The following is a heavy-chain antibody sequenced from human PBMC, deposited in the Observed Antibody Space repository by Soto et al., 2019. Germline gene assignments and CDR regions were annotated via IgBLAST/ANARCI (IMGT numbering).Heavy chain of an antibody. CDR2: INPSGGST. Sequence: GASVKVSCKTSGYTFTNYYMHWVRQAPGQGLEWMGIINPSGGSTSYAQKFQGRVTMTRDTSTSTVYMELSSLRSEDTAVYYCARGDSSGYYYDAFDIWGQGTMVTVSS. V-gene: IGHV1-46*01. J-gene: IGHJ3*02. CDR1: GYTFTNYY. D-gene: IGHD3-22*01. CDR3: ARGDSSGYYYDAFDI.